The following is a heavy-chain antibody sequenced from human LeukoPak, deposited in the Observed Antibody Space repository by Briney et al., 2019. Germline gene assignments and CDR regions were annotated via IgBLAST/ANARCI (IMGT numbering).Heavy chain of an antibody. Sequence: ASVKVSYKASRYTFTSYGISWVRQAPGQGLEWMGWISAYNGNTNYAQKLQGRVTMTTDTSTSTAYMELRSLRSDDTAVYYCARSIYEVGYFQHWGQGTLVTVSS. J-gene: IGHJ1*01. CDR1: RYTFTSYG. V-gene: IGHV1-18*01. CDR2: ISAYNGNT. D-gene: IGHD3-16*01. CDR3: ARSIYEVGYFQH.